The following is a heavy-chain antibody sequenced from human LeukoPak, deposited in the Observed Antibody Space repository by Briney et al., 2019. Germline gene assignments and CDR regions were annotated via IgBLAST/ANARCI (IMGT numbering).Heavy chain of an antibody. V-gene: IGHV3-23*01. D-gene: IGHD6-13*01. Sequence: GGSLRLSCAASGFTFSTSAMTWVRQPPGKGLEWVSALSGYDESTYYLESVKGRFTISRDNSKNTLYLQMNSLRVEDTAVYYCAKGEAASVSSWFDPWGQGTLVSVSS. CDR3: AKGEAASVSSWFDP. CDR2: LSGYDEST. CDR1: GFTFSTSA. J-gene: IGHJ5*02.